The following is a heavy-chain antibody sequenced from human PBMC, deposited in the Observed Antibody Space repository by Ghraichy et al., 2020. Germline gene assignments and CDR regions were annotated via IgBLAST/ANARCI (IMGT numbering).Heavy chain of an antibody. V-gene: IGHV3-73*01. Sequence: GGSLRLSCAASGFTFSGSAMHWVRQASGKGLEWVGRIKDKANNYATAYGASVKGRFTISRDDSKNTAYLQMDGLKTEDTAVYYCTPAYCSGASCPAYFDYWGQGTLVTVSS. CDR3: TPAYCSGASCPAYFDY. CDR1: GFTFSGSA. CDR2: IKDKANNYAT. J-gene: IGHJ4*02. D-gene: IGHD2-15*01.